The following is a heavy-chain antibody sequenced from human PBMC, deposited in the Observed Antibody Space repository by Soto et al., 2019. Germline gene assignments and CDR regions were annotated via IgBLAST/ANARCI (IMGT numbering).Heavy chain of an antibody. J-gene: IGHJ5*02. CDR2: ISGSGGST. CDR1: GFTFSSYA. CDR3: AKGGNYVWGSYRSNWFDP. Sequence: EVQLLESGGGLVQPGGSLRLSCAASGFTFSSYAMSWVRQAPGKGLEWVSAISGSGGSTYYADSVKGRFTISRDNSKNTLYLQMNSLRAEDTAVYYCAKGGNYVWGSYRSNWFDPWGQGTLVTVSS. D-gene: IGHD3-16*02. V-gene: IGHV3-23*01.